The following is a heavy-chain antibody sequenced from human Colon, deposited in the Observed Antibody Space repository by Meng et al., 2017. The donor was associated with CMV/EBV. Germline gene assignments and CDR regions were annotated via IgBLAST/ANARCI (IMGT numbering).Heavy chain of an antibody. J-gene: IGHJ6*02. V-gene: IGHV3-23*03. CDR1: RFTLRNHN. Sequence: GESLKISCAASRFTLRNHNMSWVRQAPGKGLECVSIICSGASSTYFADSVKGRFTISRDHSKNTLCLQLSSLRAEDTTVCYCAKASCSSTTCPYRGDDYYYYIMDVWGQGTAVTVSS. CDR3: AKASCSSTTCPYRGDDYYYYIMDV. D-gene: IGHD2-2*01. CDR2: ICSGASST.